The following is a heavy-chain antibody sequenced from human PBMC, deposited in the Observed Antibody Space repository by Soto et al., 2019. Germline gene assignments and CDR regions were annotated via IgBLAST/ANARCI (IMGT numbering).Heavy chain of an antibody. CDR2: IKRKIEGETT. J-gene: IGHJ3*02. CDR1: AFAFTHVS. Sequence: EVQLLESGGDLAEPGGSLRLSCAASAFAFTHVSMTWVRQAPGRGREWVGRIKRKIEGETTNYAAPVKGRFTISRDDSKNTLYLQMNSLKTDDSAVYYCAADRYCSSNTCPGAFDIWGQGTTV. D-gene: IGHD2-2*01. V-gene: IGHV3-15*01. CDR3: AADRYCSSNTCPGAFDI.